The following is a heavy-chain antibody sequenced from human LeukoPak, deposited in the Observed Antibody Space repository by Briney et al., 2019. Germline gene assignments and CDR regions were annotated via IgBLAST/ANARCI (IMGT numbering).Heavy chain of an antibody. Sequence: ASVKVSCKASGYTFTGYYMHWVRQAPGQGLEWMGWINPNSGVTNYAQRFQGRVTMTRDTSISTAYVELSRLISDDTAVYYCARFPRIYDSSNYIDAFDIWGQGTMVTVSS. CDR2: INPNSGVT. CDR3: ARFPRIYDSSNYIDAFDI. CDR1: GYTFTGYY. D-gene: IGHD3-22*01. J-gene: IGHJ3*02. V-gene: IGHV1-2*02.